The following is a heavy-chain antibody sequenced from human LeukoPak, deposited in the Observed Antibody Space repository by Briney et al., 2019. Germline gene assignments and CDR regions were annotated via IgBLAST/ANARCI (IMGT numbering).Heavy chain of an antibody. Sequence: GGSLRLSCGASGFIFSNYDMHWVRQAPGKGLEWVAVISHDGSSKYYADSVKGRFTISRDNSKNTLYLQMNSLRAEDTAVYYCAKDGIQQQTDNWFDPWGQGTLVTVSS. J-gene: IGHJ5*02. D-gene: IGHD5-18*01. CDR1: GFIFSNYD. V-gene: IGHV3-30*18. CDR2: ISHDGSSK. CDR3: AKDGIQQQTDNWFDP.